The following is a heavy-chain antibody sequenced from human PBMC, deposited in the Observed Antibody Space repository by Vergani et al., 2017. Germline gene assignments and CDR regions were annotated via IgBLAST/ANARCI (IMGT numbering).Heavy chain of an antibody. CDR1: GGSISSYY. J-gene: IGHJ4*02. Sequence: QVQLQESGPGLVKPSETLSLTCTVSGGSISSYYWSWIRQPPGKGLEWIGEINHSGSTNYNPSLKSRVTISVDTSKNQFSLKLSSVTAADTAVYYCARGANYYDSSGYYLFDYWGQGTLVTVSS. V-gene: IGHV4-34*01. CDR3: ARGANYYDSSGYYLFDY. CDR2: INHSGST. D-gene: IGHD3-22*01.